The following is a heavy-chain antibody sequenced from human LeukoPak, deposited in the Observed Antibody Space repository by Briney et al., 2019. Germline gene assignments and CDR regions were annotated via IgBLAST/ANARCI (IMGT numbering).Heavy chain of an antibody. Sequence: GGSLRLSCAASGFTFSKWAMHWVRQAPGKGLEWVALIRSHGSDRYYADSVKGRFTISRDNSKNTLYLQMNSLRAEDTAVYYCAKDPVPSIAAAGEGIFDYWGQGTLVTVSS. V-gene: IGHV3-30*02. CDR3: AKDPVPSIAAAGEGIFDY. CDR1: GFTFSKWA. J-gene: IGHJ4*02. D-gene: IGHD6-13*01. CDR2: IRSHGSDR.